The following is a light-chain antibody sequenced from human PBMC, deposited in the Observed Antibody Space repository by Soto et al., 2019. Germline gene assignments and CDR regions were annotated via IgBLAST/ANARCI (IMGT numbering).Light chain of an antibody. Sequence: DIQLTQSPSFLSASVGDRVTITCRASQGINDYLACYQQKPAKAPKLRLYAAFTLQIEVPSRFSGSASGTDITLTISSLQPEDFAAEYGPQFNTYPLTFGGGMKVEVK. CDR3: PQFNTYPLT. CDR1: QGINDY. J-gene: IGKJ4*01. CDR2: AAF. V-gene: IGKV1-9*01.